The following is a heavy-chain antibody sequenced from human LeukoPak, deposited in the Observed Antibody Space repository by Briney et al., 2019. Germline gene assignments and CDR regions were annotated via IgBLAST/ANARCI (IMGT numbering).Heavy chain of an antibody. Sequence: PSETLSLTCTVSGVSISTSSYYWGCIRRPPGKGLECIGNIYYSGRTYYSPSLKSRVTISVDTSKNQFSLKLSSVTAADTAVYYCARQKIEVFNWFDLWGQGTLVTVSS. D-gene: IGHD3-22*01. CDR3: ARQKIEVFNWFDL. CDR1: GVSISTSSYY. V-gene: IGHV4-39*07. CDR2: IYYSGRT. J-gene: IGHJ5*02.